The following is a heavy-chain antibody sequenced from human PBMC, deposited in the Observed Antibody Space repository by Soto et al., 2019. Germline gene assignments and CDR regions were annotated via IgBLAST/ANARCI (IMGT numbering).Heavy chain of an antibody. Sequence: ASVKVSCKASGYTFTSYGISWVRRAPGQGLEWMGWISAYNGDTNYAQKLQGRVTMTTDTSTSTAYMELRSLRSDDTAVYYCARDGGIAAAGTWVTYYYYGMDVWGQGTTVTVSS. D-gene: IGHD6-13*01. V-gene: IGHV1-18*04. J-gene: IGHJ6*02. CDR3: ARDGGIAAAGTWVTYYYYGMDV. CDR1: GYTFTSYG. CDR2: ISAYNGDT.